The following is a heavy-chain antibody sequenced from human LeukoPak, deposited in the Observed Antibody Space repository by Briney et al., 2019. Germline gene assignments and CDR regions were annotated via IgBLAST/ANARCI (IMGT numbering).Heavy chain of an antibody. J-gene: IGHJ4*02. V-gene: IGHV4-39*01. Sequence: PSGTLSLTCTVSGGSISSSSYYWGWIRQPPGKGLEWIGSIYYSGSTYYNPSLKSRVTISVDTSKNQFSLKLSSVTAADTAVYYCATQRVNSSTSCYCSAEFDYWGQGTLVTVSS. D-gene: IGHD2-2*01. CDR3: ATQRVNSSTSCYCSAEFDY. CDR1: GGSISSSSYY. CDR2: IYYSGST.